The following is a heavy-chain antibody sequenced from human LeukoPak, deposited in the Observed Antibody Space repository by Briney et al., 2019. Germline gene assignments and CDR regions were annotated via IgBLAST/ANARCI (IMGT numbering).Heavy chain of an antibody. CDR1: GFTFRSYA. CDR3: AKESYGSGNYYYGMDV. Sequence: GGSLRLSCAASGFTFRSYAMSWVRQAPGKGLEWVSAISGIGGGGITYYADSVKGRFTISRDNSKNTLYLQMNSLRAEDTAVYYCAKESYGSGNYYYGMDVWGQGTTVTVSS. V-gene: IGHV3-23*01. D-gene: IGHD3-10*01. J-gene: IGHJ6*02. CDR2: ISGIGGGGIT.